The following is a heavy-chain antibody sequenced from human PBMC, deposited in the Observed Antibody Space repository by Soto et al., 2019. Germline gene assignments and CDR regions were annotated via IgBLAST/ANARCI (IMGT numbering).Heavy chain of an antibody. J-gene: IGHJ6*03. CDR2: IWYDGSNK. D-gene: IGHD1-26*01. CDR3: ARGAVPNYYYYYMDV. V-gene: IGHV3-33*01. CDR1: GFTFSSYG. Sequence: QVQLVESGGGVVQPGRSLRLSCAASGFTFSSYGMHWVRQAPGKGLEWVAVIWYDGSNKYYADSVKGRFTISRDNSKNTLYLQMNSLRAEDTAVYYCARGAVPNYYYYYMDVWGKGTTVTVSS.